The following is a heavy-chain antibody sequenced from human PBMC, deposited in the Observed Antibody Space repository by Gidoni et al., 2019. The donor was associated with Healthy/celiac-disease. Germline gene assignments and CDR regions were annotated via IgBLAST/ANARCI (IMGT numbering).Heavy chain of an antibody. D-gene: IGHD1-26*01. Sequence: QLQLQESGPGLVKPSETLSLTCTVSGGSIRSIMYYWGWIRQPPGKGLEWIGSSYYSGSTYYNPSLKSRVTISVDTSKNQFSLKLSSVTAADTAVYYCARLVGASKDSWFDPWGQGTLGHRLL. CDR3: ARLVGASKDSWFDP. J-gene: IGHJ5*02. CDR2: SYYSGST. V-gene: IGHV4-39*01. CDR1: GGSIRSIMYY.